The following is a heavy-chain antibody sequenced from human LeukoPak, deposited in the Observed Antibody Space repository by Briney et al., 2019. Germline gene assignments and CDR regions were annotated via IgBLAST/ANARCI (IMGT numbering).Heavy chain of an antibody. Sequence: SETLSLTCAVSGGSISSGGYSWSWIRQPPGKGLEWIGYIYHSGSTYYNPSLKSRVTISVDRSKNQFSLKLSSVTAADTAVYYCARAAAAVDYWGQGTLVTVSS. V-gene: IGHV4-30-2*01. D-gene: IGHD6-13*01. CDR2: IYHSGST. J-gene: IGHJ4*02. CDR3: ARAAAAVDY. CDR1: GGSISSGGYS.